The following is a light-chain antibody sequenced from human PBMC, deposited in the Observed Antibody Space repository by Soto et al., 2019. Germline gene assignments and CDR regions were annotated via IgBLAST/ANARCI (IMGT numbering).Light chain of an antibody. V-gene: IGKV3-20*01. CDR1: QSVSDKY. Sequence: EIVLTQSPGTLSLSPGDRATLSCRASQSVSDKYLAWYRQKPGQAPRLLIYGASNRATGIPDRFSGGGSGTDFTLTISRLEPEDFALYYCQQYGSSSGTFGQGTKLEIK. J-gene: IGKJ2*01. CDR2: GAS. CDR3: QQYGSSSGT.